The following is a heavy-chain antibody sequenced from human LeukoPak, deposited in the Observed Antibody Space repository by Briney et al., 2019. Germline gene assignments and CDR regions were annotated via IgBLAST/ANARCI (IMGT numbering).Heavy chain of an antibody. CDR3: AKGYGDLVAFDI. CDR2: IRYDGNNK. Sequence: GGSLRLSCAASGFSFSSYGMDWVRQAPGKGLEWVAFIRYDGNNKDYADSVKGRFTISRDNSKNTLYLQMNSLRVEDTAVYYCAKGYGDLVAFDIWGQGTMVTVSS. V-gene: IGHV3-30*02. J-gene: IGHJ3*02. CDR1: GFSFSSYG. D-gene: IGHD4-17*01.